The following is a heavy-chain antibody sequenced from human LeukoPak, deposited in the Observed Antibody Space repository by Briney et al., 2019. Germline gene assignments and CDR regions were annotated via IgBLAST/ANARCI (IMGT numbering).Heavy chain of an antibody. CDR2: IIPIFGTA. V-gene: IGHV1-69*13. D-gene: IGHD5-24*01. Sequence: SVKVSCKASGGTFSSYAISWVRQAPGQGLEWMGGIIPIFGTANYAQKFQGRVTITADESTSTAYMELSSLRSEDTAVYYCARDSKVSGRRNPNYPQGNFDYWGQGTLVTVSS. CDR3: ARDSKVSGRRNPNYPQGNFDY. J-gene: IGHJ4*02. CDR1: GGTFSSYA.